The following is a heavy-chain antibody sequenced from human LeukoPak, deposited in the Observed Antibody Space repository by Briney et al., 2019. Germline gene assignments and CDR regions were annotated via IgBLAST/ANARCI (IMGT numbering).Heavy chain of an antibody. CDR1: GFTFSSYG. CDR2: ISYDGSNE. J-gene: IGHJ4*02. Sequence: PGGSLRLSCAASGFTFSSYGMHWVRQAPGKGLEWVAVISYDGSNEYYADSVKGRLTISRDNCKNTLYLQMNSLRAEDMAVYSCAKGDIMTTFGSFDYWGQGTLVTVSS. D-gene: IGHD3-16*01. CDR3: AKGDIMTTFGSFDY. V-gene: IGHV3-30*18.